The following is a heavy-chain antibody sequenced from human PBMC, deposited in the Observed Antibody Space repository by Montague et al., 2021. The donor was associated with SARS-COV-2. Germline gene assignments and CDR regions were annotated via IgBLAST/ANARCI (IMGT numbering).Heavy chain of an antibody. CDR1: GGSISSSDYY. D-gene: IGHD3-3*01. CDR2: LFYSVNT. Sequence: SETLSLTCTVSGGSISSSDYYWGWIRQPPGKGLEWIGSLFYSVNTYYNPSLKSRVTISVDTSKNQFFLKLSSVTAADTAVYYCARTNYDFWRGHQRGGAFDIWGQGTMVTVSS. V-gene: IGHV4-39*01. J-gene: IGHJ3*02. CDR3: ARTNYDFWRGHQRGGAFDI.